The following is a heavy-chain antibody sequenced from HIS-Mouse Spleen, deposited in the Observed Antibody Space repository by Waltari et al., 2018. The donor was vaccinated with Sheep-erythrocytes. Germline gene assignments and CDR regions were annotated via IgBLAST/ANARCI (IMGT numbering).Heavy chain of an antibody. D-gene: IGHD1-26*01. CDR2: INSEWSST. Sequence: EVQLVESGGGLVQPGGSLRLSCAASGFTFSSYWMHWVRQAPGKGLVGVSRINSEWSSTSYADSVKGRFTISRDNAKNTLYLQMNSLRAEDTAVYYCARETEWELSFDYWGQGTLVTVSS. CDR3: ARETEWELSFDY. V-gene: IGHV3-74*01. CDR1: GFTFSSYW. J-gene: IGHJ4*02.